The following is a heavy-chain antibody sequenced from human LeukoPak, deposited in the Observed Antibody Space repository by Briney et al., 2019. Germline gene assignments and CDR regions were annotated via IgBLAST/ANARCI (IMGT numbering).Heavy chain of an antibody. J-gene: IGHJ6*02. CDR3: ARAQYYYYGMDV. Sequence: ASVKVSCKASGGTFSSYAISWVRQAPGQGLEWMGGIIPIFGTANYAQKFQGRVTITADGSTSTACMELSSLRSEDTAVYYCARAQYYYYGMDVWGQGTTVTVSS. V-gene: IGHV1-69*13. CDR2: IIPIFGTA. CDR1: GGTFSSYA.